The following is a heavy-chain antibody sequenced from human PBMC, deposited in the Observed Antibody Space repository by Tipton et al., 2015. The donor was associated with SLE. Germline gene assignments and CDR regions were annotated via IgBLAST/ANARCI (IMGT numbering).Heavy chain of an antibody. Sequence: GLVKPSQTLSLTCTVSGDSMSSGGYYWSWIRHHPGKGLEWIGYIYYSGSTNYNPSLKSRVTISVDTSKNQFSLKLSSVTAADTAVYYCARTSGVEGVLRGYLDYWGQGTLVTVSS. D-gene: IGHD6-13*01. CDR3: ARTSGVEGVLRGYLDY. V-gene: IGHV4-61*08. J-gene: IGHJ4*02. CDR1: GDSMSSGGYY. CDR2: IYYSGST.